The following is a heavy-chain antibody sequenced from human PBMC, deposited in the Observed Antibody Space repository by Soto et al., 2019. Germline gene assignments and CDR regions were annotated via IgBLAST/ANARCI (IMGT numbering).Heavy chain of an antibody. CDR2: ISYDGSNK. CDR1: GFTFSSYG. V-gene: IGHV3-30*18. D-gene: IGHD2-2*02. J-gene: IGHJ4*02. CDR3: AKVSGCSSTSCSTDY. Sequence: GGSLRLSCAASGFTFSSYGMHWVRQAPGKGLEWVAVISYDGSNKYYADSVKGRFTISRDNSKNTLYLQMNSLRAEDTAVYYCAKVSGCSSTSCSTDYWGQGTLVTVSS.